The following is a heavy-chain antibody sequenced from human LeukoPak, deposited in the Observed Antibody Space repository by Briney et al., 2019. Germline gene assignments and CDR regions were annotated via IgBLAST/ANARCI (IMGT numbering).Heavy chain of an antibody. CDR3: ARVQYYYDSSGYPLY. CDR2: INSDGSST. Sequence: GGSLRLSRAASGFTFSSYWMHWVRQAPGKGLVWVSRINSDGSSTGYADSVKGRFTISRDNAKNTLYLQMNSLRAEDTAVYYCARVQYYYDSSGYPLYWGQGTLVTVSS. V-gene: IGHV3-74*01. D-gene: IGHD3-22*01. CDR1: GFTFSSYW. J-gene: IGHJ4*02.